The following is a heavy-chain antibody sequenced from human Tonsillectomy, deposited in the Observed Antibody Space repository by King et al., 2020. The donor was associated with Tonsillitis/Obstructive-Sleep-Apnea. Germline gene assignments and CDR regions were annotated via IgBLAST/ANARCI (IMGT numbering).Heavy chain of an antibody. CDR2: IISKSDGGTT. Sequence: VQLVESGGGLVKPGGSLRLSCAASGFTFSNAWMSWVRQAPGKGLEWVGRIISKSDGGTTDYAAPVKGNFIISRDDSKNTLYLQMNSLKTEDTAVYYCTTVVGRLPYYFHMDVWGKGTTVTVSS. CDR3: TTVVGRLPYYFHMDV. J-gene: IGHJ6*03. V-gene: IGHV3-15*01. CDR1: GFTFSNAW. D-gene: IGHD1-26*01.